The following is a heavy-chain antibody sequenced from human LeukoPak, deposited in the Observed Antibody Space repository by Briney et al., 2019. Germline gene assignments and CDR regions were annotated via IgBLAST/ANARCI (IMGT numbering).Heavy chain of an antibody. CDR3: ARGVYSSGWFHTYNWFDP. D-gene: IGHD6-19*01. CDR2: INHSGST. J-gene: IGHJ5*02. V-gene: IGHV4-34*01. CDR1: GGSFSGYY. Sequence: PSETLSLTCAVYGGSFSGYYWSWIRQPPGKGLEWIGEINHSGSTNYNPSLKSRVTISVDTSKNQFSLKLGSVTAADTAVYYCARGVYSSGWFHTYNWFDPWGQGTLVTVSS.